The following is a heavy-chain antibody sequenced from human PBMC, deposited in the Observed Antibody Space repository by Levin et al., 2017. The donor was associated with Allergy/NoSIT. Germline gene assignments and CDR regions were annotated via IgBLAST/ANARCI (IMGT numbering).Heavy chain of an antibody. CDR1: GFTFSRYA. CDR3: ASGGGSYNY. D-gene: IGHD1-26*01. CDR2: ITSTSSYI. Sequence: GGALRLSCAASGFTFSRYAMNWVRQSPGEGLEWISSITSTSSYINYADSVKGRFTISRDNAKKSLYLQMSSLRGEDSAVYYCASGGGSYNYWGQGTLVTVSS. V-gene: IGHV3-21*01. J-gene: IGHJ4*02.